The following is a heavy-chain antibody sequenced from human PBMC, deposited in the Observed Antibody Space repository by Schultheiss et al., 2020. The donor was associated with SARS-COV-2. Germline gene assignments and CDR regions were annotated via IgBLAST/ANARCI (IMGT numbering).Heavy chain of an antibody. Sequence: SETLSLTCTVSGGSTNSADFYWSWIRQPAGKGLEWIGEINHSGSTNYNPSLKSRVTISVDTSKNQFSLKLSSVTAADTAVYYCAKDAYGDYPYYYYGMDVWGQGTTVTVSS. V-gene: IGHV4-39*02. J-gene: IGHJ6*02. D-gene: IGHD4-17*01. CDR1: GGSTNSADFY. CDR2: INHSGST. CDR3: AKDAYGDYPYYYYGMDV.